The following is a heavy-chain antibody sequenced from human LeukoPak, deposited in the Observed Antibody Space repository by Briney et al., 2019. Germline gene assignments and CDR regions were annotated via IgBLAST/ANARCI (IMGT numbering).Heavy chain of an antibody. V-gene: IGHV1-46*01. J-gene: IGHJ4*02. CDR2: INPSGGST. CDR1: GYTFTSYY. CDR3: ARGPNTGYSSGWYEIDY. Sequence: ASVKVSCKASGYTFTSYYRHWVRQAPGQGLEWMGIINPSGGSTSYAQKFQSRVTMTRDTSTSTVYMELSSLRSEDTAVYYCARGPNTGYSSGWYEIDYWGQGTLVTVSS. D-gene: IGHD6-19*01.